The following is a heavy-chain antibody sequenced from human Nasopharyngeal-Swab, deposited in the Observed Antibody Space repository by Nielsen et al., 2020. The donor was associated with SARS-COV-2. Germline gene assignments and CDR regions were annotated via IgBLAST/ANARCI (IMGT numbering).Heavy chain of an antibody. CDR1: GFTFSSYS. CDR3: ARDHGGGTIAEALGPFYYYCYMDV. D-gene: IGHD6-19*01. CDR2: ISSSSSTI. V-gene: IGHV3-48*01. J-gene: IGHJ6*03. Sequence: GGSLRLSCAASGFTFSSYSMNWVRQAPGKGLEWVSYISSSSSTIYYADSVKGRFTISRDNAKNSLYLQMNSLRAEDTAVYYCARDHGGGTIAEALGPFYYYCYMDVWGKGTTVTVSS.